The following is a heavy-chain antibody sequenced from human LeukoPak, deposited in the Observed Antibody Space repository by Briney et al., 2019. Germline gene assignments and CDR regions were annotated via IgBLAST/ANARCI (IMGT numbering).Heavy chain of an antibody. Sequence: ASVKVSCKASGYTFTSYYMHWVRQAPGEGLEWMGIINPSGGSTSYAQKFQGRVTMTRDTSTSTVYMELSSLRSEDTAVYYCAREIYCRSTSCYMGGDWFDPWGQGTLVTVSS. V-gene: IGHV1-46*01. J-gene: IGHJ5*02. CDR1: GYTFTSYY. CDR3: AREIYCRSTSCYMGGDWFDP. CDR2: INPSGGST. D-gene: IGHD2-2*02.